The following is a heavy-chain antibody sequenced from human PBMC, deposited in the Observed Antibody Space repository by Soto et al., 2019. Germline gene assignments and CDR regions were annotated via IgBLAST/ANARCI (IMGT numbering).Heavy chain of an antibody. D-gene: IGHD3-22*01. CDR2: INPSGGST. Sequence: APVELCSEASGFAYTSRSLRWAQQAPGQGLEWMGIINPSGGSTSYAQKFQGRVTMTRDTSTSTVYMELSSLRSEDTAVYYCARDSGGDSYYYDSSGYYALDDYWGQGTLVTVSS. CDR1: GFAYTSRS. V-gene: IGHV1-46*01. CDR3: ARDSGGDSYYYDSSGYYALDDY. J-gene: IGHJ4*02.